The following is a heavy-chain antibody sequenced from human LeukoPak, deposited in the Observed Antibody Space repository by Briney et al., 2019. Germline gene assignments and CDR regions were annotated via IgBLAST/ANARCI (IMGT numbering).Heavy chain of an antibody. V-gene: IGHV4-59*01. CDR1: GGSISSYY. D-gene: IGHD3-22*01. Sequence: PSETLSLTCTVSGGSISSYYWSWIRQPPGKGLEWIGYIYYSGSTNYNPSLKSRVTISVDTSKNQFSLKLSSVTAADTAVYYCARDIHSSGYGLQAFDIWGQGTMVTVSS. CDR2: IYYSGST. J-gene: IGHJ3*02. CDR3: ARDIHSSGYGLQAFDI.